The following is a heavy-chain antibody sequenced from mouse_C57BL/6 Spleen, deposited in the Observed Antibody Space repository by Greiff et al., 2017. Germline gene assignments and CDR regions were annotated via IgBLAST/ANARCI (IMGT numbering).Heavy chain of an antibody. CDR2: FTMYSDAT. D-gene: IGHD2-2*01. CDR1: YFAFMASA. J-gene: IGHJ4*01. Sequence: LQQSGAELVRPGSSVKLSCKDSYFAFMASAMHWVKQRPGHGLEWIGSFTMYSDATEYSENFKGKATLTANTSSSTAYMELSSLTSEDSAVYYCATSYGYDVGGLSMDYWGQGTSVTVSS. CDR3: ATSYGYDVGGLSMDY. V-gene: IGHV1-49*01.